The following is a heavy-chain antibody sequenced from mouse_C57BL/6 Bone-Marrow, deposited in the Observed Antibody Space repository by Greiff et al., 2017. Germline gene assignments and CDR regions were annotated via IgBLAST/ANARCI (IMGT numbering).Heavy chain of an antibody. D-gene: IGHD2-4*01. V-gene: IGHV1-50*01. CDR3: ARDYDYDGYWYFDV. J-gene: IGHJ1*03. CDR1: GYTFTSYW. Sequence: VQLQEPGAELVKPGASVKLSCKASGYTFTSYWMQWVKQRPGQGLEWIGAIDPSDSYTNYNQKFKGKATLTVDTSSSTAYMQLSSLTSEDSAVYYCARDYDYDGYWYFDVWGTGTTVTVSS. CDR2: IDPSDSYT.